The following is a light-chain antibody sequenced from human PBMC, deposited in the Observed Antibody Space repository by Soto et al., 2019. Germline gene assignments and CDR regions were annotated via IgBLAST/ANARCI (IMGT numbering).Light chain of an antibody. Sequence: EIVLTQSPATLSMSPGERDTVSCRASQSVSTYLAWYQQRPGQAPRLLIFDASNRASGIPSRFSGSGSGTNFTLTISRLEPEDFAVYFCQQRSHWPPLTFGGGTKVEIK. J-gene: IGKJ4*01. CDR1: QSVSTY. V-gene: IGKV3-11*01. CDR2: DAS. CDR3: QQRSHWPPLT.